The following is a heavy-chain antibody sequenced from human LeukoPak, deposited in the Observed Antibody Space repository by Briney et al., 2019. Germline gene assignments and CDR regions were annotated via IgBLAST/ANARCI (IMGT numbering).Heavy chain of an antibody. Sequence: PGGSLRLSCEASGLSLSNYPMHWVRQAPGKGLEWVAIMCSDGSDKYHVNSVEGRFTISRDTSKNTLYLQMNNLRTEDTAVYYCAKDGGTVCHVINYSFDSWGQGTLVTVSS. CDR2: MCSDGSDK. D-gene: IGHD1-1*01. J-gene: IGHJ4*02. CDR1: GLSLSNYP. CDR3: AKDGGTVCHVINYSFDS. V-gene: IGHV3-30*02.